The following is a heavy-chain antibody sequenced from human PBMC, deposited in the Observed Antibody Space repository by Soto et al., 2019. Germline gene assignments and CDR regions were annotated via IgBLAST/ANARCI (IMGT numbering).Heavy chain of an antibody. CDR3: ASGGSGSFHSYFDY. Sequence: QVPLVQSGAEVKKPGASVKLSCEASGYAFSTFLMHWLRQAPGQSLEWVGWINPGNGYTTYSQIFQGRVTITRDTTASTVYMELSSLTSDDTAVFFCASGGSGSFHSYFDYWGQGTLVAVSS. CDR1: GYAFSTFL. V-gene: IGHV1-3*01. D-gene: IGHD1-26*01. CDR2: INPGNGYT. J-gene: IGHJ4*02.